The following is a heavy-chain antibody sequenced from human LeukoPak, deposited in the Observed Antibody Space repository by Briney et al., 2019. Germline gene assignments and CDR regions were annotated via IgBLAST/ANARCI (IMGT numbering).Heavy chain of an antibody. J-gene: IGHJ6*03. V-gene: IGHV3-30*01. CDR3: ARGRYYYYMDV. CDR2: ISYDGSNK. Sequence: PGGSLRLSCAASGFTFSSYAMHWVRQAPGKGLEWVAVISYDGSNKYYADPVKGRFTISRDNSKNTLYLQMNSLRAEDTAVYYCARGRYYYYMDVWGKGTTVTVSS. CDR1: GFTFSSYA.